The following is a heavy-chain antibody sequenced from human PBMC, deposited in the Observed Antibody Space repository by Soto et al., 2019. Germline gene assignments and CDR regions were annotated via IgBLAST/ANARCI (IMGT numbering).Heavy chain of an antibody. V-gene: IGHV3-13*01. CDR1: GFTFSSYD. J-gene: IGHJ3*02. Sequence: GGSLRLSCAASGFTFSSYDMHWVRQATGKGLEWVSAIGTAGDTYYPGSVKGRFTISRENAKNSLYLQMNSLRAEDTAVYYCARGGGFWFGENDAFDIWGQGTMVTVSS. D-gene: IGHD3-10*01. CDR3: ARGGGFWFGENDAFDI. CDR2: IGTAGDT.